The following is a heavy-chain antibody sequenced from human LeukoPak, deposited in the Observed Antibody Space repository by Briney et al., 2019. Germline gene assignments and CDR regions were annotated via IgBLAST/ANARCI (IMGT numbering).Heavy chain of an antibody. CDR2: ISGSGGST. CDR1: GFTFSSYA. D-gene: IGHD6-13*01. CDR3: AKDSSSSWRKGSHFDY. Sequence: PGGSLRLSCAASGFTFSSYAMSWVRQAPGKGLEWVSAISGSGGSTYYADSVKGRFTISRDNSKNTLYLQMNSLRAEDTAVYYCAKDSSSSWRKGSHFDYWGQGTLVTVSS. J-gene: IGHJ4*02. V-gene: IGHV3-23*01.